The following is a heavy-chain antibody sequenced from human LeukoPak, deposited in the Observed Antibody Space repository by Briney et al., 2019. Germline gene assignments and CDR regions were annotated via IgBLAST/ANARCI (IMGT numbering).Heavy chain of an antibody. D-gene: IGHD2-21*02. V-gene: IGHV1-18*01. CDR3: ARVYCGGDCYSRDTPFDY. CDR1: GYTFTSYG. Sequence: EASVKVSCKASGYTFTSYGISWVRQAPGQGLEWMGWISAYNGNTNYAQKLQGRVTMTTDTSTSTAYMELRSLRSDDTAVYYCARVYCGGDCYSRDTPFDYWGQGTLVTVSS. J-gene: IGHJ4*02. CDR2: ISAYNGNT.